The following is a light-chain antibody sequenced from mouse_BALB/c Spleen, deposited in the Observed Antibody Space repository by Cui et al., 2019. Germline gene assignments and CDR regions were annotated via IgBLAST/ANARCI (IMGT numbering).Light chain of an antibody. CDR2: RTS. CDR3: QQWSGYPYT. CDR1: SSVSSSY. V-gene: IGKV4-58*01. J-gene: IGKJ2*01. Sequence: ENVLTQSPAIMAASLGQKVTMTCSASSSVSSSYLHWYQQKSGASPKPLIHRTSNLASGVPARFSGSGSGTSYSLTISSVEAEDDATYYCQQWSGYPYTFGVGTKLEIK.